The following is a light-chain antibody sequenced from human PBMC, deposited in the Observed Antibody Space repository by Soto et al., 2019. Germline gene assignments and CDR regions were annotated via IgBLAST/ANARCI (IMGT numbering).Light chain of an antibody. V-gene: IGKV3-20*01. CDR1: QSVDNNY. CDR3: QQYGTPRSGT. Sequence: EIVLTQSPGTLSLSPGEEATLSCRASQSVDNNYLAWYQQKPGQTPRLIIYGASGNADGIPHRFSGSGFWTDVTLTISKVEPEDFAVYYCQQYGTPRSGTFGQGTRL. J-gene: IGKJ5*01. CDR2: GAS.